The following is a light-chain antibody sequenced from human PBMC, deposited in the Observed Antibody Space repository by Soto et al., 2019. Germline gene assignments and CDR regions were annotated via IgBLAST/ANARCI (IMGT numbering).Light chain of an antibody. Sequence: DLVVTQSPLSLPVTPGEPASISCRSSQSLLHSNGYYYLDWYLQKPGQSPQVLIYRGSNRASGVPDRLSGSGSGTDFTLKISIVEAEDVGVYYCKQTLQGRTFGQGTKVDIK. CDR3: KQTLQGRT. J-gene: IGKJ1*01. V-gene: IGKV2-28*01. CDR1: QSLLHSNGYYY. CDR2: RGS.